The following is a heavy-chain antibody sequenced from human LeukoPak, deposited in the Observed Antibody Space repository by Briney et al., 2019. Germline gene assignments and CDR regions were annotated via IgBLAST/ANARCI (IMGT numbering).Heavy chain of an antibody. CDR2: INTNTGNP. D-gene: IGHD3-3*01. V-gene: IGHV7-4-1*02. CDR3: ARDSSGWYDFWSGSEGNDAFDI. Sequence: EASVKVSCKASGYTFTSYAMNWVRQAPGQGLEWMGWINTNTGNPTYAQGFTGRFVFSLDTSVSTAYLQISSLKAEDTAVYYCARDSSGWYDFWSGSEGNDAFDIWGQGTMVTVSS. J-gene: IGHJ3*02. CDR1: GYTFTSYA.